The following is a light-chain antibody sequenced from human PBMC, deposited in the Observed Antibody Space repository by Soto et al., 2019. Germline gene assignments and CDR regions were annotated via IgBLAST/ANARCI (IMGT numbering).Light chain of an antibody. V-gene: IGKV1-8*01. Sequence: AIQLTPSPSSLFASVGDRVPITFPASQGISSYLAWYQQKPGKAPKLLIYAASTLQSGVPSRFSGSGSGTDFTLTISCLQSEDFATYYCQQYYSYPLTFGGGTKGDIK. CDR1: QGISSY. CDR3: QQYYSYPLT. CDR2: AAS. J-gene: IGKJ4*01.